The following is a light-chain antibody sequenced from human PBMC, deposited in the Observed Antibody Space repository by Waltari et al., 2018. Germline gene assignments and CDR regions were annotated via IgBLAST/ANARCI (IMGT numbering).Light chain of an antibody. CDR1: QGIGNS. V-gene: IGKV1-17*03. CDR3: LQHKTYPWT. Sequence: DIQMTQSPSSLSASVGDRVTITCRASQGIGNSLAWFQQKPGKTPERLIYIVSRLQNGVPSRFRGSGSGTEFTLTISSLQPEDFATYYCLQHKTYPWTFGQGTKVEIK. J-gene: IGKJ1*01. CDR2: IVS.